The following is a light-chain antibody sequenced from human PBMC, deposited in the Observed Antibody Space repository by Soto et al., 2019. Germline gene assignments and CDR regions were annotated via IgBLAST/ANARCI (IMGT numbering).Light chain of an antibody. CDR2: DVT. J-gene: IGLJ1*01. Sequence: QSVLTQPPSVSGSPGQSITISCTGTSSDVGAYNYVSWYQQYPGKAPKVMIYDVTNRPSGVSNRFSGSRSGNTASLTISGLQAEDEADYYCCSFTTSSTYVFGTGTKLTVL. V-gene: IGLV2-14*01. CDR1: SSDVGAYNY. CDR3: CSFTTSSTYV.